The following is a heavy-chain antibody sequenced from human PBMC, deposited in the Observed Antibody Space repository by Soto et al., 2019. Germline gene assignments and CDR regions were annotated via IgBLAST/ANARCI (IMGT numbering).Heavy chain of an antibody. CDR1: GASISTYY. D-gene: IGHD3-10*01. CDR3: ARHSPPFFYGSGPWDV. V-gene: IGHV4-59*08. Sequence: PSETLSLTCSVSGASISTYYWTWIRQTPGKGLEWIGYIYLGGSINYNPSFKSRVIISVDTSKNHFSVKLSSLSAADTAVYYCARHSPPFFYGSGPWDVWGQGTTVTVSS. CDR2: IYLGGSI. J-gene: IGHJ6*02.